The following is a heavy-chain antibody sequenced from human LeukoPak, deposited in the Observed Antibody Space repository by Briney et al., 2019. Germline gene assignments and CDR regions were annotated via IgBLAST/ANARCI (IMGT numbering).Heavy chain of an antibody. J-gene: IGHJ4*02. CDR3: ARQRSPVAGYFDY. CDR2: ISNSGSS. Sequence: PSETLSLTCTVSGGSISNYYWSWVRQPPGKGLEWVAYISNSGSSNYNPSLRGRVTISVDTSNNQFSLKVNSVTAADTAVYYCARQRSPVAGYFDYWGQGTLVTVSS. CDR1: GGSISNYY. V-gene: IGHV4-59*08. D-gene: IGHD6-19*01.